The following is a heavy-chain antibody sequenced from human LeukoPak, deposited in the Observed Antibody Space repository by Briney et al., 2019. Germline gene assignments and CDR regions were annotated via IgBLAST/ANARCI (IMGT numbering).Heavy chain of an antibody. J-gene: IGHJ4*02. CDR2: ISSDGHHK. CDR3: ARDPEPYYFDSSGPLFDH. V-gene: IGHV3-30*04. Sequence: GGSLRLSCAASGFTLSGYNVHWVRQAPGQGLEWVAVISSDGHHKYFTDSVKGRFSISRDISKNTLYLQMSSLRAEDTAVYYCARDPEPYYFDSSGPLFDHWGQGTLATVSS. D-gene: IGHD3-22*01. CDR1: GFTLSGYN.